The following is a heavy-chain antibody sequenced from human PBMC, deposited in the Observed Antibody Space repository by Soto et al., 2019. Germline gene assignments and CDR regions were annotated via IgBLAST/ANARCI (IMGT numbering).Heavy chain of an antibody. Sequence: SETLSLTCTVSGGSISSGDYYWSWIRQPPGKGLEWIGYIYYSGSTYYNPSLKSRVTISVDTSKNQFSLKLSSVTAADTAVYYCARSVYDSSGYYFDYWGQGTLVTVSS. D-gene: IGHD3-22*01. CDR1: GGSISSGDYY. CDR2: IYYSGST. V-gene: IGHV4-30-4*01. CDR3: ARSVYDSSGYYFDY. J-gene: IGHJ4*02.